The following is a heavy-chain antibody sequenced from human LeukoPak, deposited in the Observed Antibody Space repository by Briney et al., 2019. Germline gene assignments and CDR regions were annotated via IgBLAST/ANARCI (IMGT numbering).Heavy chain of an antibody. Sequence: ASVKVSCKASGYTFTGYYMHWVRQAPGQGLEWMGWINPNSGGTNYAQKFQGRVTMTRDTSISTAYMELSRLRSDDTAVYYCARDLSIVVVIAFDYWGQGTLVTVPS. D-gene: IGHD3-22*01. J-gene: IGHJ4*02. CDR2: INPNSGGT. V-gene: IGHV1-2*02. CDR3: ARDLSIVVVIAFDY. CDR1: GYTFTGYY.